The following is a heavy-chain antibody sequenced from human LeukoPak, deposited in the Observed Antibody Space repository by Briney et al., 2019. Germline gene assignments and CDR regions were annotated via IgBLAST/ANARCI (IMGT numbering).Heavy chain of an antibody. J-gene: IGHJ4*02. D-gene: IGHD3-3*01. CDR2: ISGSGGST. Sequence: GGSLRLSCAASGFTFSSYAMSWVRQAPGKGLEWVSAISGSGGSTYYADSVKGRFTISRDNSKNTLYLQMNSLRAEDTAVYYCAKGPVQDCDFWSGYSSLYFDYWGQGTLVTASS. V-gene: IGHV3-23*01. CDR3: AKGPVQDCDFWSGYSSLYFDY. CDR1: GFTFSSYA.